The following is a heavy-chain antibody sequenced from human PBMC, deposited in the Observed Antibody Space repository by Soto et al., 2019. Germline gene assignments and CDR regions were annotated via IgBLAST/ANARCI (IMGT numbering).Heavy chain of an antibody. V-gene: IGHV3-7*01. D-gene: IGHD4-17*01. Sequence: GGSLRLSCAASGFTFSSYWMSWVRQAPGKGLEWVANIKQDGSEKYYVDSVKGRFTISRDNAKNSLYLQMNSLRAEDTAVYYCARVATVIRGFGAFDIWGQGTMVTVSS. J-gene: IGHJ3*02. CDR2: IKQDGSEK. CDR3: ARVATVIRGFGAFDI. CDR1: GFTFSSYW.